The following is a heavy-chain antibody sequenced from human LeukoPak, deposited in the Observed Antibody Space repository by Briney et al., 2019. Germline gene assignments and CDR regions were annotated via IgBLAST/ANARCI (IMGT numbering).Heavy chain of an antibody. J-gene: IGHJ4*02. V-gene: IGHV3-23*01. CDR1: GFTFSSYA. Sequence: GGSLRLSCAASGFTFSSYAMSWVRQAPGKGLEWVSSITSSGAATYYADSVKGRFTTSRDNSDNTLYLQMNSLRAEDTAVYYCAKDRPNYYGSNGHYYKLNGDCWGQGTLVTVSS. CDR3: AKDRPNYYGSNGHYYKLNGDC. CDR2: ITSSGAAT. D-gene: IGHD3-22*01.